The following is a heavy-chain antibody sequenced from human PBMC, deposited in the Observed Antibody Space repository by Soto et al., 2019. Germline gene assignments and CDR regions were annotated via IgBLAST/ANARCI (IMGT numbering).Heavy chain of an antibody. CDR2: INHSGST. D-gene: IGHD4-4*01. V-gene: IGHV4-34*01. CDR3: ARGPSNPFDP. Sequence: SETLSLTCAVYGGSFSGYYWSWIRQPPGKGLEWIGEINHSGSTNYNPSLKSRVTISVDTSKNQFSLKLSSVTAADTAVYYCARGPSNPFDPWGQGTLVTVSS. CDR1: GGSFSGYY. J-gene: IGHJ5*02.